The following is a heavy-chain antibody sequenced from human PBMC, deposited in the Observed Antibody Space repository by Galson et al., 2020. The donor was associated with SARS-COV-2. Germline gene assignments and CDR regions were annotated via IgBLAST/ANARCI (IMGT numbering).Heavy chain of an antibody. CDR3: ARAEEGIVVVPAAIGRDYYYYMAV. V-gene: IGHV7-4-1*02. CDR2: INPNTGNP. D-gene: IGHD2-2*01. CDR1: GYTFTSYA. J-gene: IGHJ6*03. Sequence: ASVKVSCKASGYTFTSYAMNWVRQAPGQGLEWMGGINPNTGNPTYAQSFTGRFVFSLDTSVSTAYLQISSLKAEDTAVYYCARAEEGIVVVPAAIGRDYYYYMAVWGKGTTVTVSS.